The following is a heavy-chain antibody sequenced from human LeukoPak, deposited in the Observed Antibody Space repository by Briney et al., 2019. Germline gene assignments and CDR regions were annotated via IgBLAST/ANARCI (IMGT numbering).Heavy chain of an antibody. CDR1: GFTFSSYA. Sequence: GGSLRLSCAASGFTFSSYAMSWVRQAPGKGLEWVSAISGSGGSTYYADSVKGRFTISRDNSKNTLYLQMNSLRAEDTAVYHCAKTLTDGYNWGPYYWGQGTLVTVSS. D-gene: IGHD5-24*01. CDR3: AKTLTDGYNWGPYY. J-gene: IGHJ4*02. V-gene: IGHV3-23*01. CDR2: ISGSGGST.